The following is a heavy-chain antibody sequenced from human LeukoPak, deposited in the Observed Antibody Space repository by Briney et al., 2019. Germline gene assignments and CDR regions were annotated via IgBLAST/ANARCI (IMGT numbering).Heavy chain of an antibody. V-gene: IGHV3-23*01. CDR2: IAGGDDR. Sequence: GGSLRLSCAASGFIFSPYAMSWVRQAPGKGLEWVAGIAGGDDRFYADSVKGRFSISRDNSKNTVDLQMNSLRAEDTAVYYCARDSSGYYYLSYYFDYWGQGTLVTVSS. D-gene: IGHD3-22*01. CDR3: ARDSSGYYYLSYYFDY. CDR1: GFIFSPYA. J-gene: IGHJ4*02.